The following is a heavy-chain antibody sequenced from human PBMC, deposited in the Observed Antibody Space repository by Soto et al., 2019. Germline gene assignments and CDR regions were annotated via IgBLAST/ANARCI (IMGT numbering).Heavy chain of an antibody. CDR2: ISSGSAFI. J-gene: IGHJ5*02. CDR1: FSFSMYS. Sequence: EVQVVESGGGLVKPGGSLRLSCNFSFSMYSMDWVRQAPGKGLEXXASISSGSAFIKYADSVKGRFTISRDNAKNSVSLQMASLRVEDTAMYYCTRDQGGSYDSWFDPWGRGTLVTVSS. D-gene: IGHD1-26*01. V-gene: IGHV3-21*01. CDR3: TRDQGGSYDSWFDP.